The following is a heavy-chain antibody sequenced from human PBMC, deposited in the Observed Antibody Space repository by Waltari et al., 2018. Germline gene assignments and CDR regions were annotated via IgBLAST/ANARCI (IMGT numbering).Heavy chain of an antibody. Sequence: QVQLQESGPGLVKPSETLSLTCAVSGYSISSGYYWGWIRQPPGKGLEWIGSIYHSGSTYYTPSLKSRVTISVDTSKNQFSLKLSSVTAADTAVYYCARPGVGSAVAGNGAFDIWGQGTMVTVSS. D-gene: IGHD6-19*01. V-gene: IGHV4-38-2*01. CDR2: IYHSGST. J-gene: IGHJ3*02. CDR3: ARPGVGSAVAGNGAFDI. CDR1: GYSISSGYY.